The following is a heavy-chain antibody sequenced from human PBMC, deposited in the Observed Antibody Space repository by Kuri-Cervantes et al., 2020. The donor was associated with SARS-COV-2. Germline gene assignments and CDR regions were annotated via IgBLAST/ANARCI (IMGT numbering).Heavy chain of an antibody. V-gene: IGHV4-39*01. D-gene: IGHD3-22*01. J-gene: IGHJ6*03. CDR1: SGSISSGDYY. CDR3: ARIDYHTSGYYYYYYYMDV. CDR2: IFRSGIT. Sequence: GSLRLSCTVSSGSISSGDYYWGWIRQPTGKGLEWIGSIFRSGITYYNPSLKSRVTMSVDTTKNQCSLKLSSVTAADTAVYYCARIDYHTSGYYYYYYYMDVWGKGTTVTVSS.